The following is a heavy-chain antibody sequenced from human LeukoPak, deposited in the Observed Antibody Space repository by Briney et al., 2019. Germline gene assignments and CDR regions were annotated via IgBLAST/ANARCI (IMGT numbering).Heavy chain of an antibody. V-gene: IGHV1-18*01. CDR1: GYTSLSYG. Sequence: ASVKVSCKVSGYTSLSYGFTWVRQAPGQGLEWMGWISVYNGHTNFAQKFQDRVTLTTDKSTSTAYMELRSLRSDDTAVYYCARGGPWDDSRDYWGQGTLVTVSS. J-gene: IGHJ4*02. CDR2: ISVYNGHT. D-gene: IGHD3-22*01. CDR3: ARGGPWDDSRDY.